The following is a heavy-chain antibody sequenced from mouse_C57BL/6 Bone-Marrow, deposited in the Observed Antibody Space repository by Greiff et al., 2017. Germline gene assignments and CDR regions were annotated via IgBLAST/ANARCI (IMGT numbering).Heavy chain of an antibody. CDR3: ARHEDPVVRDYFDY. Sequence: QVHVKQSGAELVKPGASVKLSCKASGYTFTEYTIHWVKQRSGQGLEWLGWFYPGSGSIKYNEKFKDKATLTADKSSSTVYMELSRLTSEDSAVYFCARHEDPVVRDYFDYWGQGTTLTVSS. D-gene: IGHD1-1*02. V-gene: IGHV1-62-2*01. CDR2: FYPGSGSI. CDR1: GYTFTEYT. J-gene: IGHJ2*01.